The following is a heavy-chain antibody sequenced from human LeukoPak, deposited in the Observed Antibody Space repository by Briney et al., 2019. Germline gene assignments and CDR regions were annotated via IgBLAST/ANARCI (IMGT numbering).Heavy chain of an antibody. CDR3: ARAPTVLVGYCSSSSCQADY. V-gene: IGHV3-7*01. CDR2: IKQDGSEK. J-gene: IGHJ4*02. D-gene: IGHD2-2*01. CDR1: GFTFSSYW. Sequence: GGSLRLSCAASGFTFSSYWMSWVRQAPGKGLEWVANIKQDGSEKYYVDSVKGRFTISRDNAKNSLYLQMNSLRAEDTAVYYCARAPTVLVGYCSSSSCQADYWGQGTLVTISS.